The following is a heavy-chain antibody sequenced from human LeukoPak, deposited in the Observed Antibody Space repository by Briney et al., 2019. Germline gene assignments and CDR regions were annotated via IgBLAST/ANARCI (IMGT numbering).Heavy chain of an antibody. CDR3: ARARLSFTRGIGANYFDY. D-gene: IGHD2-15*01. CDR2: IKGDGSEK. Sequence: GGSLRLSYSTSGFNFGDFAMSWVRQAPGKGLEWVANIKGDGSEKYYVDSVKGRFSISRDNAKNFLYLQVNSLRADDTAVYYCARARLSFTRGIGANYFDYWGQGTPVTVSS. CDR1: GFNFGDFA. J-gene: IGHJ4*02. V-gene: IGHV3-7*01.